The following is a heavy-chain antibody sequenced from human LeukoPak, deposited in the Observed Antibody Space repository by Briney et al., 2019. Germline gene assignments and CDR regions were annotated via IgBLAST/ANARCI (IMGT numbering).Heavy chain of an antibody. Sequence: SETLSLTCTVSGGSISSYYWSWIRQPPGKGLEWIGYIYYSGSTNYNPSLKSRVTISVDTSKNQFSLKLSSVTAADTAVYYCARQGVDSSGYRPPDYWGQGTLVTVSS. CDR1: GGSISSYY. J-gene: IGHJ4*02. D-gene: IGHD3-22*01. CDR2: IYYSGST. CDR3: ARQGVDSSGYRPPDY. V-gene: IGHV4-59*08.